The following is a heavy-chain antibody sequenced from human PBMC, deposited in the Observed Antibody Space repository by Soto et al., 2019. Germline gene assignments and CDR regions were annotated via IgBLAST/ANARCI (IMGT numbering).Heavy chain of an antibody. V-gene: IGHV1-18*01. CDR1: GYTFTSYG. CDR2: ISAYNGNT. J-gene: IGHJ4*02. Sequence: QVQLVQSGAEVKKPGASVKVSCKASGYTFTSYGISWVRQAPGQGLEWMGWISAYNGNTNYAQKHXGXAXMXXDTSTSTAYMELRSLRSDDTAVYYCATDGGYGGPYWGQGTLVTVSS. CDR3: ATDGGYGGPY. D-gene: IGHD4-17*01.